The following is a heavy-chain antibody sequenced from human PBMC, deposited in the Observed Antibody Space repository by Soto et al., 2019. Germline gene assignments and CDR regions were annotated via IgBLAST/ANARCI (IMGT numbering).Heavy chain of an antibody. CDR2: IYSTGTT. D-gene: IGHD3-10*01. J-gene: IGHJ4*02. V-gene: IGHV3-53*01. CDR3: AKDGRGSGIHYISFGY. CDR1: GFTVGNNY. Sequence: EVQLVESGGGLIQPGGSLKLSCAASGFTVGNNYMSWVRQAPGKGLEWVSLIYSTGTTKYADSVKGRFTVSRDNAKNTLYRQMSSRRAEDTAVYYCAKDGRGSGIHYISFGYWGQGTLVSVSS.